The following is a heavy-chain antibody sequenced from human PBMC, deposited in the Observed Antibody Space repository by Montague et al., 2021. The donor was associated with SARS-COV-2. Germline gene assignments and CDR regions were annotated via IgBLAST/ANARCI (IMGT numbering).Heavy chain of an antibody. CDR2: IYTSGYT. CDR3: ARHSGRDTIFGVVIIFDAFDI. CDR1: GGSISSYY. V-gene: IGHV4-4*08. J-gene: IGHJ3*02. Sequence: SETLSLTCTVSGGSISSYYWNWIRQTPEKALEWLGNIYTSGYTRYNPSAKSRVTISLDTSKNEISLRLSSVTAADTAVYYCARHSGRDTIFGVVIIFDAFDIWGQGTKVTVSS. D-gene: IGHD3-3*01.